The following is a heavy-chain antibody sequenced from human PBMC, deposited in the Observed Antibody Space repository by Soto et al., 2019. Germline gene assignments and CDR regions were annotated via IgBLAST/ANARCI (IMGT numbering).Heavy chain of an antibody. D-gene: IGHD4-17*01. Sequence: QVQLGQSGAEVKKPGASVQVSCKASGYPFTSYVISWVRQATGQGLEWMGWIRAYNGNTNYAQKLQGRVTMTTDTSTSTAYMELRSLRSGDAAVDYCARYGDSFDYWGQGTLVTVSS. V-gene: IGHV1-18*01. CDR3: ARYGDSFDY. CDR2: IRAYNGNT. CDR1: GYPFTSYV. J-gene: IGHJ4*02.